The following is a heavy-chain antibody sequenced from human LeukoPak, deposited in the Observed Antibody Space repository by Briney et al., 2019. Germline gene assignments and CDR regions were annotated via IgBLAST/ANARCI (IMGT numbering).Heavy chain of an antibody. CDR2: IKQDGSEK. J-gene: IGHJ6*03. CDR1: GFTFSSYW. D-gene: IGHD1-26*01. CDR3: ARKGYSGSYYPAMDV. V-gene: IGHV3-7*01. Sequence: GGSLRLSCAASGFTFSSYWMSWVRQAPGKGLEWVANIKQDGSEKYYVDSVKGRFTISRDNAKNSLYLQMNSLRAEDTAVYYCARKGYSGSYYPAMDVWGKGTTVTVSS.